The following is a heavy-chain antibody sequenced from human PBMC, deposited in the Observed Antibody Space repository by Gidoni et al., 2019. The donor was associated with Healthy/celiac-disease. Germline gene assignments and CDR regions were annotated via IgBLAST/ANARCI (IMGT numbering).Heavy chain of an antibody. Sequence: QVQLVQSGAEVKKPGASGKVSCKASGYTFTSYYMHWVRQAPGQGLEWMGIINPSGGSTSYAQKFQGRVTMTRDTSTSTVYMELSSLRSEDTAVYYCARADILTGYLDYWGQGTLVTVSS. CDR3: ARADILTGYLDY. D-gene: IGHD3-9*01. V-gene: IGHV1-46*03. J-gene: IGHJ4*02. CDR2: INPSGGST. CDR1: GYTFTSYY.